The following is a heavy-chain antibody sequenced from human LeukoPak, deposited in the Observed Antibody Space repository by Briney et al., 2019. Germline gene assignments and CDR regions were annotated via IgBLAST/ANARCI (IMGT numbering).Heavy chain of an antibody. D-gene: IGHD3-22*01. V-gene: IGHV4-59*08. CDR1: GGSISGYY. CDR3: ARHYYDRSDSYSFDY. Sequence: SETLSLTCTVSGGSISGYYWSWIRQPPGKGLEWIGYILSSGSTNYNPSLKSRVTISEDTHVNQFSLKLSSVTAADTAVYYCARHYYDRSDSYSFDYWGQGTLVTVSS. J-gene: IGHJ4*02. CDR2: ILSSGST.